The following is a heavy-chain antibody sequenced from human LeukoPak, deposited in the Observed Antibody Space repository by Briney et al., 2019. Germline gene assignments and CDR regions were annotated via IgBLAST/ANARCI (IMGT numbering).Heavy chain of an antibody. CDR1: GFPFSGYG. V-gene: IGHV3-30*03. CDR3: ATEYDNLDDYFDY. Sequence: GRSLRLSCTASGFPFSGYGMHWVRQAPGKGPEWVAAISSDGSKKDYADSVKGRFSISRDKSKNTLYLQMNSLRPEDTAVYHCATEYDNLDDYFDYWGQGTLVIVSS. D-gene: IGHD1-1*01. CDR2: ISSDGSKK. J-gene: IGHJ4*02.